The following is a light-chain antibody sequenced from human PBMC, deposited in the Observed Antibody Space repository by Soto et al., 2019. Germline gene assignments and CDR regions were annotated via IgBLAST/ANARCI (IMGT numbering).Light chain of an antibody. V-gene: IGKV1-5*03. Sequence: DIQITQWPSTGPASIGDRRTTTCRASQSVSTWSAWFQQKPGKAPKILIYKASSLESGVPSRFSGSGSGTEFTLTISSLQPDDFATYYCQQYSTYTPRTFGQGSKVDI. CDR2: KAS. CDR1: QSVSTW. CDR3: QQYSTYTPRT. J-gene: IGKJ1*01.